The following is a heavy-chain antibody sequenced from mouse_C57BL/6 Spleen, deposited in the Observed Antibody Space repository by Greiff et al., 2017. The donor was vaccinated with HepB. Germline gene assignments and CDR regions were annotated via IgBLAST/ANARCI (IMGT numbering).Heavy chain of an antibody. J-gene: IGHJ3*01. CDR2: IYPGSGNT. Sequence: QVQLKESGAELVRPGASVKLSCKASGYTFTDYYINWVKQRPGQGLEWIARIYPGSGNTYYNEKFKGKATLTAEKSSSTAYMQLSSLTSEDSAVYFCAREDYGGWFAYWGQGTLVTVSA. D-gene: IGHD1-1*02. CDR3: AREDYGGWFAY. CDR1: GYTFTDYY. V-gene: IGHV1-76*01.